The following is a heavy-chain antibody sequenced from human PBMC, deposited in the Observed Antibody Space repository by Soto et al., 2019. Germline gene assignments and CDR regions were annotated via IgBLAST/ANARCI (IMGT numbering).Heavy chain of an antibody. CDR2: MNPNSGNT. V-gene: IGHV1-8*01. CDR3: ARFSFDDYVWGSYRPFYYYYGMDV. CDR1: GYTFTSYD. D-gene: IGHD3-16*02. J-gene: IGHJ6*02. Sequence: ASVKVSCKASGYTFTSYDINWVRQATGQGLEWMGWMNPNSGNTGYAQKFQGRVTMTRNTSISTAYMELSSLRSEDTAVYCCARFSFDDYVWGSYRPFYYYYGMDVWGQGTTVTVSS.